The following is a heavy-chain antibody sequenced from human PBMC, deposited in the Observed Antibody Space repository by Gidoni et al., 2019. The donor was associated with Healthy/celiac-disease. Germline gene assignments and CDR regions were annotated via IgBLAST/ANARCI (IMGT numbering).Heavy chain of an antibody. D-gene: IGHD3-3*01. CDR1: AFSLSTSGVG. CDR2: IYWDDDK. J-gene: IGHJ5*02. CDR3: AHMPYDFWSGYEPYNWFDP. V-gene: IGHV2-5*02. Sequence: QITLTESGPTLVQPTQTLTLTCSFSAFSLSTSGVGVGWIRQHPGKALEGHALIYWDDDKRYSTSLKRRININKDTSKNQVVLTMTNMDPVDTATYYCAHMPYDFWSGYEPYNWFDPWGQGTLVTVSS.